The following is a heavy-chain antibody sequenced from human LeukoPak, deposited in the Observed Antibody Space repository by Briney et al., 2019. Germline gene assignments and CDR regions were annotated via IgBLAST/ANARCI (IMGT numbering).Heavy chain of an antibody. CDR3: ARDRDTALDPFDY. V-gene: IGHV1-18*01. J-gene: IGHJ4*02. CDR2: ISTYDGNT. CDR1: GYTFTKYG. Sequence: GASVKASCKASGYTFTKYGIRWVRQAPGQGLEWMGWISTYDGNTNYAQKFQGRVTMTTATATSTVSMELRSLRSDDTAVYYCARDRDTALDPFDYWGQGSLVTVSS. D-gene: IGHD5-18*01.